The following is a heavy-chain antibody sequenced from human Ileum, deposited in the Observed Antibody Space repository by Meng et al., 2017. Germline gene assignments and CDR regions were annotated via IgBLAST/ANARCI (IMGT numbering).Heavy chain of an antibody. V-gene: IGHV1-8*01. CDR2: MSPRSDDT. Sequence: QVQLVQPGAEVKKPGASVKVSCKASGYTFSSLDINWVRQAPGQGLEWMGWMSPRSDDTGYAQKFQGRVTMTRDTSISTAYMELSSLTSEDTAIYYCARGVTAGLDYWGQGTLVTVSS. J-gene: IGHJ4*02. CDR3: ARGVTAGLDY. D-gene: IGHD5-18*01. CDR1: GYTFSSLD.